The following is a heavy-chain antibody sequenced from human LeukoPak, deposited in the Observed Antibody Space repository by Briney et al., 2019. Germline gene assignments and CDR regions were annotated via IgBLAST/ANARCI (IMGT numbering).Heavy chain of an antibody. V-gene: IGHV3-7*01. Sequence: GGSLILSCAASGFTFSSYWMSWVRQAPGKALEWVANIKQDGSEKYYVDFVKGRFTISRDNAKNSLYLQMNSLRAEDTAVYYCARVNSSWTYYYYYYGMDVWGQGTTVTVSS. CDR1: GFTFSSYW. J-gene: IGHJ6*02. CDR3: ARVNSSWTYYYYYYGMDV. CDR2: IKQDGSEK. D-gene: IGHD6-13*01.